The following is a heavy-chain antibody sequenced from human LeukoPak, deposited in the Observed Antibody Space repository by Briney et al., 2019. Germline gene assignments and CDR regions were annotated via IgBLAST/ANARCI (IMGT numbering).Heavy chain of an antibody. V-gene: IGHV4-59*01. CDR1: GGSISSYY. J-gene: IGHJ1*01. CDR3: ARGGYSSGWEYFQH. D-gene: IGHD6-19*01. Sequence: PSETLSLTCTVSGGSISSYYWSWIRQPPGKGLEWIGYIYYSGSTNYNPSLKSRVTISVDTSKNQFSLKLSSVTAADTAVYYCARGGYSSGWEYFQHWGQGTLATVSS. CDR2: IYYSGST.